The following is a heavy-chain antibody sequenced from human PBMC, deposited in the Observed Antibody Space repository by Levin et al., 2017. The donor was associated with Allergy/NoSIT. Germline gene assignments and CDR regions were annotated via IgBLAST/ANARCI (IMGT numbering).Heavy chain of an antibody. CDR1: GFTISEYA. D-gene: IGHD1-1*01. Sequence: GGSLRLSCAVSGFTISEYAMAWVRQAPGKGLEWVSVITGGGFNTYYGDSVKGRFTVSRDDSKDTLYLELNSLGGEDTAVYYCAKKQGGTSGFSFDVWGQGTMDTVSS. CDR3: AKKQGGTSGFSFDV. V-gene: IGHV3-23*01. J-gene: IGHJ3*01. CDR2: ITGGGFNT.